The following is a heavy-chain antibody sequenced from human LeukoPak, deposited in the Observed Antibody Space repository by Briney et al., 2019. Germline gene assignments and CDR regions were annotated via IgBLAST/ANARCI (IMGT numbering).Heavy chain of an antibody. Sequence: PGGSLRLSCAASGFTFSSYWMSWVRQAPGKGLEWVANIKQDGSEKYYVDPVKGRFTISRDNAKNSLYLQMNSLRAEDTAVYYCARTLGGASIDYWGQGTLVTVSS. V-gene: IGHV3-7*01. CDR3: ARTLGGASIDY. CDR2: IKQDGSEK. CDR1: GFTFSSYW. J-gene: IGHJ4*02. D-gene: IGHD3-16*01.